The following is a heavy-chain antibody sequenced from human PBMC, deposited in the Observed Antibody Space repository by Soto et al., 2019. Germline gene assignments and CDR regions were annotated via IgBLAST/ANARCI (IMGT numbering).Heavy chain of an antibody. CDR2: ISAYNGNT. D-gene: IGHD3-22*01. V-gene: IGHV1-18*01. CDR1: GYTFTSYG. J-gene: IGHJ4*02. Sequence: QVQLVQSGAEVKKPGASVKVSCKASGYTFTSYGISWVRQAPGQGLEWMGWISAYNGNTNYAQKLQGRVTMTTDTSTSTAYMELRSLRSDDTAVYYCARDLRRYYDSSGYYLFDYWGQGTLVTVSS. CDR3: ARDLRRYYDSSGYYLFDY.